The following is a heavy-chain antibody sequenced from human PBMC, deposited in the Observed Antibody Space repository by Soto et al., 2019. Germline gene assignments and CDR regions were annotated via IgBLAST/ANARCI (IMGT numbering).Heavy chain of an antibody. CDR3: TSAYYYDSSGYSPGGY. Sequence: EVQLVESGGGLVQPGGSLRLPCAASGVTFSSYWMSWVRQAPGKGLEWVANIKQDGSQKYYVDSVKGRFTISRDNAKKSLYLQMNSVRVEDTAVYCCTSAYYYDSSGYSPGGYWCQGTLVTVSS. J-gene: IGHJ4*02. V-gene: IGHV3-7*01. CDR1: GVTFSSYW. CDR2: IKQDGSQK. D-gene: IGHD3-22*01.